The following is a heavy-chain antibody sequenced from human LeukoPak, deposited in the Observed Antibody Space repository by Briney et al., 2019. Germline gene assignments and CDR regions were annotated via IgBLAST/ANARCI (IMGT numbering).Heavy chain of an antibody. Sequence: PSETLSLTCTVSGGSISSYYWSWIRQPPGKGLEWIGYIYYSGSTKYNPSLKSRVTISVDTSKNQFSLKLSSVTAADTAVYYCARHGPYLGRLGWFDPWGQGTLVTVSS. V-gene: IGHV4-59*01. J-gene: IGHJ5*02. D-gene: IGHD1-26*01. CDR2: IYYSGST. CDR1: GGSISSYY. CDR3: ARHGPYLGRLGWFDP.